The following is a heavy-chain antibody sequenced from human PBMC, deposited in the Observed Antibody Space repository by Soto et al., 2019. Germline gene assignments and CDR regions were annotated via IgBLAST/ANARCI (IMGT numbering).Heavy chain of an antibody. V-gene: IGHV3-23*04. CDR3: AMSAGYGGAFDV. Sequence: EKQLVESGGALAQPGGSLRLSCVGSGFTFSIYALTWVRQAPGKGLEWVSLITNNGDTTFFGDSVKGRFSISRDNSKNTLYLQLENLRAEDKAVYYCAMSAGYGGAFDVWGQGKMVAVSS. D-gene: IGHD5-12*01. J-gene: IGHJ3*01. CDR2: ITNNGDTT. CDR1: GFTFSIYA.